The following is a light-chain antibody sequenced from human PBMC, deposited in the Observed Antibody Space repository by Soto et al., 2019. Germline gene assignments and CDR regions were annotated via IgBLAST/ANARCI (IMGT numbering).Light chain of an antibody. V-gene: IGKV1-17*01. CDR1: QGIGND. J-gene: IGKJ1*01. Sequence: DIQMTQSPSSLSASIGDRVTVTCRASQGIGNDLGWYQQKPGKAPNLLIYAASTLESGVPSRFSGSGSGSEFTLTISSLQPDDFATYYCQQYNSRRTFGQGTKVDIK. CDR3: QQYNSRRT. CDR2: AAS.